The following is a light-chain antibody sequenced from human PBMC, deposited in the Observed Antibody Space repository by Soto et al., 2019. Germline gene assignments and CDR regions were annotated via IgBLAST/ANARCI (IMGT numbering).Light chain of an antibody. CDR1: QSVSSSY. CDR2: GAS. J-gene: IGKJ1*01. V-gene: IGKV3-20*01. Sequence: EIVLTQSPGTLSLSPGERATLSCRASQSVSSSYLAWYQQKPGQAPRLLIYGASSRATGIPDRFSGSGSGTDFTLIISRLEHEDFAGYYWQQYGSSPWTFGQGTKVEIK. CDR3: QQYGSSPWT.